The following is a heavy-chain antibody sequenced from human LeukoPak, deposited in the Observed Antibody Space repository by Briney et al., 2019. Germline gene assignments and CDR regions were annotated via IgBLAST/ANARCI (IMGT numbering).Heavy chain of an antibody. CDR2: ISGSGGST. V-gene: IGHV3-23*01. Sequence: GGSLRLSCAASGYTFSSYGMNWVRQAPGKGLEWVSAISGSGGSTNYADSVKGRVTVSRDNSKSTLYLQMNSLRAEDTAVYYCAKSSYYDSSGYYREYYFDYWGQGTLVTVSS. D-gene: IGHD3-22*01. CDR3: AKSSYYDSSGYYREYYFDY. CDR1: GYTFSSYG. J-gene: IGHJ4*02.